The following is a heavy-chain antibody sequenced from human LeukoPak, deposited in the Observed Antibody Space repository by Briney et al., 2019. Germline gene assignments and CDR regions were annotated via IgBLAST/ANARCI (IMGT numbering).Heavy chain of an antibody. Sequence: ASVKVSCKASGYTFTSYYMHWVRQAPGQGLEWMGILNPSGGSTSYAQKFQGRVTMTRDTSTSTVYMELSSLRSEDTAVYYCARGITMVRGVTGGSGYWGQGTLVTVSS. CDR3: ARGITMVRGVTGGSGY. V-gene: IGHV1-46*01. CDR1: GYTFTSYY. D-gene: IGHD3-10*01. J-gene: IGHJ4*02. CDR2: LNPSGGST.